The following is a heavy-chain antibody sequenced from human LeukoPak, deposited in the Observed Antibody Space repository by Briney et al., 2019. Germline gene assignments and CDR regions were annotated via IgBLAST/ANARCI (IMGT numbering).Heavy chain of an antibody. Sequence: GESLKISCKGSGYSFTSYWIGWVRQMPGKGLEWMGIFYPGDSDTRYSPSFQGQVTISADKSISTAYLQWSSLKASDTAMYYCARSHLGGDKDRTLDYWGQGTLVTVSS. V-gene: IGHV5-51*01. CDR3: ARSHLGGDKDRTLDY. CDR1: GYSFTSYW. CDR2: FYPGDSDT. J-gene: IGHJ4*02. D-gene: IGHD2-21*01.